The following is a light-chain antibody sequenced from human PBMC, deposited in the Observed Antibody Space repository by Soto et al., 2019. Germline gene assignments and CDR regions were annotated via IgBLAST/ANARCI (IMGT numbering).Light chain of an antibody. V-gene: IGLV2-8*01. CDR1: SSDVGGYNY. CDR2: EVS. CDR3: SSYAGSNIYVV. J-gene: IGLJ2*01. Sequence: QSVLTQPPSASGSPGQSVTISCTGTSSDVGGYNYVSWYQQHPGKAPKLMIYEVSKRPSGVPDRFSGSKSGNTASLTVSGLQAEDEDDYYCSSYAGSNIYVVFGGGTQLTVL.